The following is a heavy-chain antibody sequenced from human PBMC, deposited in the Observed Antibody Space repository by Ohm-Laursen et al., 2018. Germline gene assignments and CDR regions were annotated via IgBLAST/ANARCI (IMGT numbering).Heavy chain of an antibody. J-gene: IGHJ6*02. CDR2: ISASGTNT. CDR3: AKSRGVRGVISVYYYGMDV. D-gene: IGHD3-10*01. Sequence: SLRLSCAASGFTFSSYAMSWVRQTPGEGLEWVSAISASGTNTYYADSVKGRFTISRDTSKNTLYLQMNTLRAEDTAVYYCAKSRGVRGVISVYYYGMDVWGQGTTVIVSS. CDR1: GFTFSSYA. V-gene: IGHV3-23*01.